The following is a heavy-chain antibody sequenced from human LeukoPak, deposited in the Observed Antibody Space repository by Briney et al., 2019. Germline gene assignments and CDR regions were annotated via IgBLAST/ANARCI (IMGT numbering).Heavy chain of an antibody. CDR2: ISTSNTNI. Sequence: GGSLRLSCAASGFTFSTYSMSWVRQAPGKGLEWVSSISTSNTNIYYADSVKGRFTVSRDNSKNSLYLQMNSLRAEDTAVYYCARLAVAGTLGYYFDYWGQGTLVTVSS. V-gene: IGHV3-21*01. J-gene: IGHJ4*02. CDR3: ARLAVAGTLGYYFDY. CDR1: GFTFSTYS. D-gene: IGHD6-19*01.